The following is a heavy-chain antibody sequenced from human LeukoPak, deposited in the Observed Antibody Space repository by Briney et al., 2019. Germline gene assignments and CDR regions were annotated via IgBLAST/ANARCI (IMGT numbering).Heavy chain of an antibody. CDR1: GFTFSGSA. CDR2: IRSKANSYAT. CDR3: TRSSRAGYYYYYMDV. V-gene: IGHV3-73*01. J-gene: IGHJ6*03. Sequence: GGSLRLSCAASGFTFSGSAMHWVRQASGKGLEWVGRIRSKANSYATAYAASVKGRFTISRDDSKNTAYLQMNSLKTEDTAVYYCTRSSRAGYYYYYMDVWGKGTTVTIS. D-gene: IGHD6-13*01.